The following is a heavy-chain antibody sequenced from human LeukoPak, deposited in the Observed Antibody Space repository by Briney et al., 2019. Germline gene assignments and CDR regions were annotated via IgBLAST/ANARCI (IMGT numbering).Heavy chain of an antibody. V-gene: IGHV1-18*04. CDR3: ARDYGEGRVATIPLAY. CDR2: ISGYNGKT. D-gene: IGHD5-12*01. J-gene: IGHJ4*02. CDR1: GYXFTNYG. Sequence: ASVKVSCKASGYXFTNYGITWVRQAPGQGLEWMAWISGYNGKTNYAQNLQGRVTMTTDTSTSTAYMDLRSLRSDDTAVYYCARDYGEGRVATIPLAYWGQGTLVTVSS.